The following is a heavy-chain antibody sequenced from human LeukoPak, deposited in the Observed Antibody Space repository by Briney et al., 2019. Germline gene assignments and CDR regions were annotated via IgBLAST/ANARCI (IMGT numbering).Heavy chain of an antibody. CDR2: IYYSGST. CDR3: ARETSQKGAHYMDV. CDR1: GGSISSYY. V-gene: IGHV4-59*01. D-gene: IGHD3-16*01. Sequence: PSETLSLTCTVSGGSISSYYWSWIRQPPGKGLEWIGYIYYSGSTNYNPSLKSRVTISVDTSKNQFSLKLRSVTAADTAVYYCARETSQKGAHYMDVWGKGTTVTISS. J-gene: IGHJ6*03.